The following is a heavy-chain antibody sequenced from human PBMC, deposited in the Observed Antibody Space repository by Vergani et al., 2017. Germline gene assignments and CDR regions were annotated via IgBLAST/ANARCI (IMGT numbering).Heavy chain of an antibody. Sequence: QAQLRQSASEVKKPGDSVTLSCKTSGYTFVHHPITWVRQAPGQGREWMGWISTYNHKTLYSQKVEGRMTMTSDTSSSTVFLELRRLTSDDTAIYYCARSQMATNDFDLWGRGTLVTVSS. CDR1: GYTFVHHP. J-gene: IGHJ4*02. CDR2: ISTYNHKT. D-gene: IGHD5-24*01. V-gene: IGHV1-18*04. CDR3: ARSQMATNDFDL.